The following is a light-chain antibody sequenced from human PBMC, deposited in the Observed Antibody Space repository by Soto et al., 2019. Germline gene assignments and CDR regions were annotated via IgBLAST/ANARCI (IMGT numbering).Light chain of an antibody. CDR2: GNN. J-gene: IGLJ3*02. V-gene: IGLV1-40*01. CDR1: SSNIGAGYY. CDR3: QSYDSSLSGSV. Sequence: QSVLTQPTSVSGAPGQRVTLSCTGSSSNIGAGYYVHWYQQLPGTAPKLLIYGNNNRPSGVPDRFSGSKSGTSASLAITGLQAEDEADYYCQSYDSSLSGSVFAGGTKLTVL.